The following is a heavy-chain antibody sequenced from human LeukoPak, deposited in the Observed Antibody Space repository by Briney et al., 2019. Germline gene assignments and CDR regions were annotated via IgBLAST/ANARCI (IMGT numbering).Heavy chain of an antibody. D-gene: IGHD5-12*01. J-gene: IGHJ4*02. CDR2: ISAYNGNT. V-gene: IGHV1-18*01. CDR3: ARDPSNSGYDYLYYFDY. CDR1: GYTFTSYG. Sequence: RASVKVSCKASGYTFTSYGISWVRQAPGQGLEWMGWISAYNGNTNYAQKLQGRVTMTTDTSTSTAYMELRSLRSDDTAVYYCARDPSNSGYDYLYYFDYWGQGTLVTVSS.